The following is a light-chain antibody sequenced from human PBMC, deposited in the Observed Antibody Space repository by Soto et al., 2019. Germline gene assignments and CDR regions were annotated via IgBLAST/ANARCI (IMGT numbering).Light chain of an antibody. CDR2: GAS. Sequence: DIQMTQSPSSLSASVGDRVTITCQASHDITNYLNWYQHKPGKAPKLLIYGASNLETGVPSRFSGSGSGTDFTFTISSLQPEDIATYYCQQYKSYSTFGQGTKVEIK. CDR1: HDITNY. V-gene: IGKV1-33*01. CDR3: QQYKSYST. J-gene: IGKJ1*01.